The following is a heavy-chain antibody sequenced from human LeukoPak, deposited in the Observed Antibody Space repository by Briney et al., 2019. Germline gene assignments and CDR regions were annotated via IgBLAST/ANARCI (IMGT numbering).Heavy chain of an antibody. CDR2: ISGSAGST. Sequence: GGSLRLSCAASGFTFRSYGMSWVRQAPGKGLEWVSAISGSAGSTYYADSVKGRFAISRDNSMNTLYLQMNSLRAEDTAVYYCAKVPYDDYFNTPFDYWGQGTLVTVSS. V-gene: IGHV3-23*01. D-gene: IGHD4-17*01. CDR3: AKVPYDDYFNTPFDY. J-gene: IGHJ4*02. CDR1: GFTFRSYG.